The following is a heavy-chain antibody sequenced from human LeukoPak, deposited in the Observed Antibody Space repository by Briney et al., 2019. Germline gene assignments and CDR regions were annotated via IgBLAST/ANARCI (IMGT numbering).Heavy chain of an antibody. CDR2: MNPNSGNT. J-gene: IGHJ4*02. D-gene: IGHD6-13*01. CDR3: ARGIAAAGTGSYFDY. CDR1: GYTFTSYD. V-gene: IGHV1-8*01. Sequence: ASVKVSCKASGYTFTSYDINWARQATGQGLEWMGWMNPNSGNTGYAQKFQGRVTMTRNTSISTAYMELSSLRSEDTAVYYCARGIAAAGTGSYFDYWGQRTLVTVSS.